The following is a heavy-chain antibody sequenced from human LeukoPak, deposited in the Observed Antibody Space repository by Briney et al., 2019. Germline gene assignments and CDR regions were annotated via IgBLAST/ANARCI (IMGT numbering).Heavy chain of an antibody. Sequence: SETLSLTCTVSGYSISSGYYWGWIRQPPGKGLEWIGSIYHSGSTYYNPSLKSRVTISVDTSKNQFSLKLSSVTAADTAVYYCARIYGDFPPADYWGQGTLVTVSS. CDR1: GYSISSGYY. V-gene: IGHV4-38-2*02. D-gene: IGHD4-17*01. J-gene: IGHJ4*02. CDR2: IYHSGST. CDR3: ARIYGDFPPADY.